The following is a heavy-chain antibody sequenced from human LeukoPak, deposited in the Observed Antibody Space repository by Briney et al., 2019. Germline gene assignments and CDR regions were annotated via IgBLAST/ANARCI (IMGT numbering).Heavy chain of an antibody. D-gene: IGHD1-26*01. J-gene: IGHJ3*02. CDR1: GFTFSSYS. Sequence: PGGSLRLSCAASGFTFSSYSMNWGRRDPGKGRKEVSSISSSSSYIYYADSVKGRFTISRDNAKNSLYLQMNSLRAEDTAVYYCARAIVGAHAFDIWGQGTMVTVSS. CDR3: ARAIVGAHAFDI. CDR2: ISSSSSYI. V-gene: IGHV3-21*01.